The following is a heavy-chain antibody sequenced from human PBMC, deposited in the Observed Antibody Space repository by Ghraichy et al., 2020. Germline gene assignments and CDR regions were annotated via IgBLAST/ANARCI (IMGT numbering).Heavy chain of an antibody. Sequence: SETLSLTCTVSGGSISTYYWSWIRQAPGKSLEWLGYIYYGGATNYNPSLGSRVTISVDTSKNQFSLRLSSVTAADTAVYFCARELSLFGSGRAHRRYYFDSWGQGTLVTVSS. CDR1: GGSISTYY. D-gene: IGHD3-10*01. CDR2: IYYGGAT. CDR3: ARELSLFGSGRAHRRYYFDS. J-gene: IGHJ4*02. V-gene: IGHV4-59*01.